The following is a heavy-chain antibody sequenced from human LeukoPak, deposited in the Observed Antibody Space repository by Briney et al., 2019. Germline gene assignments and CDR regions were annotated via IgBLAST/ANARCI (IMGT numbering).Heavy chain of an antibody. Sequence: SVKVSCKASGGTFSSYAISWVRQAPGQGLEWMGGNIPIFGTANYAQKFQGRVTITTDESTSTAYMELSSLRSEDTAVYYCARGPVIRAGSSWTVPWDYWGQGTLVTVSS. J-gene: IGHJ4*02. CDR1: GGTFSSYA. D-gene: IGHD6-13*01. CDR3: ARGPVIRAGSSWTVPWDY. V-gene: IGHV1-69*05. CDR2: NIPIFGTA.